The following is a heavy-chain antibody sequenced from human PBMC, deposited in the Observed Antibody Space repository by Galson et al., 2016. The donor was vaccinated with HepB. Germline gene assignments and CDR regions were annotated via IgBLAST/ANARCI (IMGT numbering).Heavy chain of an antibody. CDR1: GFTFSGYY. Sequence: SLRLSCAASGFTFSGYYMSWIRQAPGKGLEWVTVISSDSSHKYYADSVKGRFTISRDNSKDTLYLQMNSLRTEDTALYYCARDIIGGLPDYFDYWGQGTLVTVSS. J-gene: IGHJ4*02. D-gene: IGHD3-16*01. V-gene: IGHV3-30*03. CDR2: ISSDSSHK. CDR3: ARDIIGGLPDYFDY.